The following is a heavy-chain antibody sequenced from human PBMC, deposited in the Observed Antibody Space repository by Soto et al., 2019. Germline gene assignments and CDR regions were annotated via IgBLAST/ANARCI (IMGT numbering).Heavy chain of an antibody. J-gene: IGHJ4*02. D-gene: IGHD3-3*01. CDR1: GGTFSSYA. CDR2: IIPIFGTA. Sequence: GASVKVSCRASGGTFSSYAISWVRQAPGQGLEWMGGIIPIFGTANYAQKFQGRVTITADESTSTAYMELSSLRSEDTAVYYWARATFSDPYDFWSGPYPRSDYWGQGTLVTVSS. V-gene: IGHV1-69*13. CDR3: ARATFSDPYDFWSGPYPRSDY.